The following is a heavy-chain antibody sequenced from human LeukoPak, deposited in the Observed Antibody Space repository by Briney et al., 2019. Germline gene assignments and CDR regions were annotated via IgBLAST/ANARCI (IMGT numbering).Heavy chain of an antibody. CDR2: IIPIFGTA. V-gene: IGHV1-69*13. Sequence: SVKVSCKASGGTFSSYAISWVRQAPGQGLEWMGGIIPIFGTANYAQKFQGRVTITADGSTSTAYMELSSLRSEDTAVYYCARERCSSTSCLYYFDYWGQGTLVTVSS. CDR3: ARERCSSTSCLYYFDY. D-gene: IGHD2-2*01. J-gene: IGHJ4*02. CDR1: GGTFSSYA.